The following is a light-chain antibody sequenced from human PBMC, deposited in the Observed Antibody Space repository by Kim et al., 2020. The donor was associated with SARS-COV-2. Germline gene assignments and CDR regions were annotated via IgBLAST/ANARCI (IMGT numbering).Light chain of an antibody. V-gene: IGLV2-14*01. CDR2: DVT. CDR3: CSHSSTSTYV. J-gene: IGLJ1*01. CDR1: SRDVGGYNY. Sequence: QSALTQPASVSGSPGQSITISCTGTSRDVGGYNYVSWYQERPGRAPKLLIYDVTERPSGVSNRFSGSKSGNTASLTISGLQAEDEADYYCCSHSSTSTYVFGSGTKVTVL.